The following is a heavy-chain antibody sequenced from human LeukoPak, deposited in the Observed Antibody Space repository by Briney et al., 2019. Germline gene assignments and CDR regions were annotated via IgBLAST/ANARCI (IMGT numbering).Heavy chain of an antibody. CDR2: IYYSGST. CDR1: GGSISSSSYY. D-gene: IGHD3-22*01. CDR3: ARGYYDSSGYYGY. V-gene: IGHV4-39*07. Sequence: SETLSLTCTVSGGSISSSSYYWGWIRQPPGKGLEWIGSIYYSGSTYYNPSLKSRVTISVDTSKNQFSLKLSSVTAADTAVYYCARGYYDSSGYYGYWGQGTLVTVSS. J-gene: IGHJ4*02.